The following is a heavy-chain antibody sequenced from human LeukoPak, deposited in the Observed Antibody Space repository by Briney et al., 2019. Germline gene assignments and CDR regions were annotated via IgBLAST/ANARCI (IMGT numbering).Heavy chain of an antibody. CDR3: ASLMTTTHYYYMDV. V-gene: IGHV3-53*01. J-gene: IGHJ6*03. D-gene: IGHD1-1*01. CDR2: IFSGDSA. Sequence: GGSLRLSCAASGLSLSSKYMSWVRQAPGKGVEWVSGIFSGDSAYHADSVKGRFTISRDNSKNTLYLQMNSLRPEDTAVYFCASLMTTTHYYYMDVWGKGTTVTVSS. CDR1: GLSLSSKY.